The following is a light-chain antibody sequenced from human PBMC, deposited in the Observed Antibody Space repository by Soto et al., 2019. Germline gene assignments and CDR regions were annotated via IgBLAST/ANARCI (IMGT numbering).Light chain of an antibody. CDR1: QSISTY. CDR2: AAS. Sequence: DIQMTQSPSSLPASVRDRVTLTCRASQSISTYLNWYQQKPGKAPKLLIYAASSLQSGVPSRLSGSGSGTDFTLTISSLQPEDFAAYDCQQSYTIPYTFGQGTKLEIK. J-gene: IGKJ2*01. V-gene: IGKV1-39*01. CDR3: QQSYTIPYT.